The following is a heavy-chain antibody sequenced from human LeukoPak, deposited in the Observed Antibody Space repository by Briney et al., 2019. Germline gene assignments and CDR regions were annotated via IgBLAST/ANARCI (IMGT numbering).Heavy chain of an antibody. CDR3: TSSAMPLAFDY. CDR1: GFTFGDYA. Sequence: PGRSLRLSCTASGFTFGDYAMSWFRQAPGKGLEWVGFIRSQTYGGTTEYAASVKGRFTTSRDDSKSIAYLQMNSLKTEDTAVYYCTSSAMPLAFDYWGQGTLVTVSS. CDR2: IRSQTYGGTT. D-gene: IGHD2-2*01. V-gene: IGHV3-49*03. J-gene: IGHJ4*02.